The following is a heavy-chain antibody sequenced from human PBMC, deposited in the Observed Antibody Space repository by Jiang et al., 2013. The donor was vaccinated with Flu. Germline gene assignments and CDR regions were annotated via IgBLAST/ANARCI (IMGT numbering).Heavy chain of an antibody. CDR1: GFTFSSYA. CDR2: ITGSGGNT. D-gene: IGHD3-10*01. V-gene: IGHV3-23*01. J-gene: IGHJ6*02. Sequence: GFTFSSYAMSWVRQAPGKGLEWVSAITGSGGNTYYADSVEGRFTISRDNSKNTLYLQMNSLRAEDTAVYYCAKFFSGNFYNDVYYYYAMDVWGQGTTVTVSS. CDR3: AKFFSGNFYNDVYYYYAMDV.